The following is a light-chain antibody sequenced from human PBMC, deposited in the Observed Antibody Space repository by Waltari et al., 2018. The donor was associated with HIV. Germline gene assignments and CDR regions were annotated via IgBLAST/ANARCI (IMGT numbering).Light chain of an antibody. Sequence: SFDLIQPPSVSASPGQTAAITCPGDQLGRTYACWFQQKPGQSPVLVSSQDSKRPSGIPERFSGSKSVNTATLTITGTQAMDEADYYCHSWDTNNVQVFGGGTKLTVL. CDR2: QDS. CDR1: QLGRTY. J-gene: IGLJ3*02. V-gene: IGLV3-1*01. CDR3: HSWDTNNVQV.